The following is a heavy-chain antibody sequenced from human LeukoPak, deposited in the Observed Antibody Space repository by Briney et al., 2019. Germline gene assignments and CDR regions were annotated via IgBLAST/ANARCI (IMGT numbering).Heavy chain of an antibody. CDR3: ARGGASYYYDSSGYSFDY. V-gene: IGHV1-69*04. J-gene: IGHJ4*02. D-gene: IGHD3-22*01. CDR1: GGTFSSYA. CDR2: IIPILGIA. Sequence: ASVKVSCKASGGTFSSYAIRWVRQAPGQGLEWMGRIIPILGIANYAQKFQGRVTITADKSTSTAYMELSSLRSEDTAVYYCARGGASYYYDSSGYSFDYWGQGTLVTVSS.